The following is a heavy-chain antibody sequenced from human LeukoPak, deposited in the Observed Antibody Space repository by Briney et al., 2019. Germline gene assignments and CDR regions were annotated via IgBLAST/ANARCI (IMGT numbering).Heavy chain of an antibody. D-gene: IGHD6-19*01. J-gene: IGHJ6*02. Sequence: SETLSLTCTVSGGSVSSGSYYWSWIRQPPGKGLEWIGYIYYSGSTNYNPSLKSRVTISVDTSKNQFSLKLSSVTAADTAVYYCARDQQWLGYYYGMDVWGQGTTATVSS. V-gene: IGHV4-61*01. CDR3: ARDQQWLGYYYGMDV. CDR1: GGSVSSGSYY. CDR2: IYYSGST.